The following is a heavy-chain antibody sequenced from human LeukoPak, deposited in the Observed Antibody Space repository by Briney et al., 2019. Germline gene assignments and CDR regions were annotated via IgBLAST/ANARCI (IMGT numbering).Heavy chain of an antibody. CDR2: IYYSGST. CDR1: GGSISSYY. CDR3: ARGHSSVMTAIPYYFDY. J-gene: IGHJ4*02. V-gene: IGHV4-59*12. Sequence: SGTLSLTCTVSGGSISSYYWSWIRQPPGKGLEWIGYIYYSGSTNYNPSLKSRVTISVDTSKNQVSLKLSSVTAADTAVYYCARGHSSVMTAIPYYFDYWGQGTLVTVSS. D-gene: IGHD2-21*02.